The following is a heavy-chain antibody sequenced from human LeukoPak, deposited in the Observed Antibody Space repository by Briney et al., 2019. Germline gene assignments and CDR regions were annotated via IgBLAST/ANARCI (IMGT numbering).Heavy chain of an antibody. V-gene: IGHV3-30*03. CDR2: ISYDGNSK. J-gene: IGHJ3*02. D-gene: IGHD2-15*01. CDR3: ARKVVVAATESDAFDI. CDR1: RFTFSNSD. Sequence: PGGSLRLSCAASRFTFSNSDIHWVRQAPGKGLEWVAVISYDGNSKYYADSVKGRFTISRDNSKNTLYLQMNSLRSEDTAVYYCARKVVVAATESDAFDIWGQGTMVTVSS.